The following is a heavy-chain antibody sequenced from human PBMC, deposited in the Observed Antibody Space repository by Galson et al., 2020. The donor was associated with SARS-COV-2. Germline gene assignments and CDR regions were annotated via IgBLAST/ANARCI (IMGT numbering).Heavy chain of an antibody. Sequence: GGSLRLSCTASGFTFGDYAMSWVRQAPGKGLEWVGFIRSKAYGGTTEYAASVKGRFTISRDDSKSIAYLQMNSLKTEDTAVYYCTRDDCWSGYYNYWGQGTLVTVSS. V-gene: IGHV3-49*04. CDR2: IRSKAYGGTT. J-gene: IGHJ4*02. CDR1: GFTFGDYA. D-gene: IGHD3-3*01. CDR3: TRDDCWSGYYNY.